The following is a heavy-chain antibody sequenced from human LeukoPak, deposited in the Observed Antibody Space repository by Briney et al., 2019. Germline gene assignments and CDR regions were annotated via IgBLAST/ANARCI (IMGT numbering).Heavy chain of an antibody. V-gene: IGHV4-39*01. Sequence: PSETLSLTCTVSGGSISSSSYYWGWIRQPPGKGLEWIGIIYYSGSTYYNPSLKSRVTISVDTSKNQFSLKLSSVTAADTAVYYCARSPLLRYFDWLLSPHIFDYWGQGTLVTVSS. CDR2: IYYSGST. J-gene: IGHJ4*02. CDR1: GGSISSSSYY. D-gene: IGHD3-9*01. CDR3: ARSPLLRYFDWLLSPHIFDY.